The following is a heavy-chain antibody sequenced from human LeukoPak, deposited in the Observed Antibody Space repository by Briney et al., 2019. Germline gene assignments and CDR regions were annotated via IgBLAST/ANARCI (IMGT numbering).Heavy chain of an antibody. J-gene: IGHJ6*04. V-gene: IGHV5-10-1*01. CDR3: ARLGALSYYYGMDV. Sequence: GASLQISCKGSGYSFTSYWISWVRQLPGKGLEWMGRIDPSDSYTNYSPSFQGHVTISADKSISTAYLQWSSLKASDTAMYYCARLGALSYYYGMDVWGKGTTVTVSS. CDR2: IDPSDSYT. D-gene: IGHD4/OR15-4a*01. CDR1: GYSFTSYW.